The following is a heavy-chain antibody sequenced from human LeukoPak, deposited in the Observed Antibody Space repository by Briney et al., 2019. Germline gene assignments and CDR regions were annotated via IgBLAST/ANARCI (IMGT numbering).Heavy chain of an antibody. Sequence: GGSLRLSCAASGFTFDDYGMSWVRQASGKWLEWVGRIRSKANSYATAYAASVRGRFTISRDDSKNTAYLQMNSLKTEDTAVYYCTRGYCSSTSCYGYFDYWGQGTLVTVSS. CDR2: IRSKANSYAT. D-gene: IGHD2-2*01. CDR3: TRGYCSSTSCYGYFDY. CDR1: GFTFDDYG. V-gene: IGHV3-73*01. J-gene: IGHJ4*02.